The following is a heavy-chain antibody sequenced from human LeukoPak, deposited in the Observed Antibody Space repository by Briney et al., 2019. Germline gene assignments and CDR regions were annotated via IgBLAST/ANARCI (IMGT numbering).Heavy chain of an antibody. V-gene: IGHV1-8*03. CDR3: ARYCSGRCPEYHFDY. J-gene: IGHJ4*02. CDR1: GYTFTSYD. Sequence: ASVKVSCKASGYTFTSYDINWVRQATGQGLEWMGWMNPNSGNTGYAQKFQGRVTITRSTSISTAYMELSSLRSEDTAVYYCARYCSGRCPEYHFDYWGQGTLVTVSS. CDR2: MNPNSGNT. D-gene: IGHD2-15*01.